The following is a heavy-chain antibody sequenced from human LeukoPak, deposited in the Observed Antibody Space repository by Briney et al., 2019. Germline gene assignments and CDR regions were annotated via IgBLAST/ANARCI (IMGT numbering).Heavy chain of an antibody. CDR3: ARLRCGDCYPNWFDP. V-gene: IGHV4-34*01. Sequence: SETLSLTCAVYGESFSGFHWSWLRQPPGKGLEWIGEINHSGDTNYNTSLKSRVTISVDTSKNQFSLKLNSVTAADTATYYCARLRCGDCYPNWFDPWGQGTLVTVSS. J-gene: IGHJ5*02. D-gene: IGHD2-21*02. CDR2: INHSGDT. CDR1: GESFSGFH.